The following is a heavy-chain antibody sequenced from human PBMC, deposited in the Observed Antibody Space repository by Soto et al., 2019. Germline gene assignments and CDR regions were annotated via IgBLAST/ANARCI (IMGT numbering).Heavy chain of an antibody. V-gene: IGHV4-59*01. D-gene: IGHD3-22*01. J-gene: IGHJ3*02. CDR1: GGSISSYY. CDR2: IYYSGST. Sequence: PSETLSLTCTVSGGSISSYYWSWIRQPPGKGLEWIGYIYYSGSTNYNPSLKSRVTISVDTSKNQFSLKLSSVTAADTAVYYCAREEQWTPYYYDSSGPSDAFDIWGQGTMVTVSS. CDR3: AREEQWTPYYYDSSGPSDAFDI.